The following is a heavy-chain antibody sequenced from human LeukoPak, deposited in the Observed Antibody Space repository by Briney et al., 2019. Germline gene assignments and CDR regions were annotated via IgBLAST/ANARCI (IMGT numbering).Heavy chain of an antibody. CDR3: ARDLGEDTTMIFFDY. J-gene: IGHJ4*02. CDR2: ISAYNGNT. Sequence: ASVKVSCKASGYTFTSFGISWVRQAPGQGPVWVGWISAYNGNTNYVQNLQGRVTMTTDTSTNTAYMELRSLRSDDTAVYYCARDLGEDTTMIFFDYWGQGTPVTVSS. CDR1: GYTFTSFG. D-gene: IGHD5-18*01. V-gene: IGHV1-18*01.